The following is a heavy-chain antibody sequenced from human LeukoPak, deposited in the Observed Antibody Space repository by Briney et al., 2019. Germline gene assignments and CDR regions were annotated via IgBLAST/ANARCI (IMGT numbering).Heavy chain of an antibody. Sequence: GGSLRLSYAASGFTVSRHAMHWVRQAPGKGLEGVAIIWYDGSNEDYVDSVKGRFTISRANAKNILYLEMNSLRADDTAVYYCAPVDTAMGSLDYWGQGRLVTVSS. CDR3: APVDTAMGSLDY. D-gene: IGHD5-18*01. CDR1: GFTVSRHA. V-gene: IGHV3-30*02. J-gene: IGHJ4*02. CDR2: IWYDGSNE.